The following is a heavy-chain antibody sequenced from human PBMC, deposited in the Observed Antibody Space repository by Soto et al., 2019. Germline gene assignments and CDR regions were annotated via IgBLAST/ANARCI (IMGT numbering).Heavy chain of an antibody. CDR2: ISYDGSNK. D-gene: IGHD2-15*01. J-gene: IGHJ4*02. V-gene: IGHV3-30-3*01. Sequence: QVQLVESGGGVVQPGRSLRLSCAASGFTFSSYAMHWVRQAPGKGLEWVAVISYDGSNKYYADSVKGRFTISRDNSKNTLYLQMNSLRAEDTAVYYCARDLECSGGSCPFDYWGQGTLVTVSS. CDR3: ARDLECSGGSCPFDY. CDR1: GFTFSSYA.